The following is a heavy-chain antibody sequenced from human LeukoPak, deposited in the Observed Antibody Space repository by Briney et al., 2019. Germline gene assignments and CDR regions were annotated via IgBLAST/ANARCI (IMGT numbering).Heavy chain of an antibody. D-gene: IGHD5-24*01. V-gene: IGHV3-23*01. CDR2: ISGSGGTI. J-gene: IGHJ4*02. CDR3: AKDRDGYNYRIGFDY. CDR1: GFTFSTYG. Sequence: GGSLRLSCAASGFTFSTYGMSWVRQAPGKGPEWVSGISGSGGTIYQADSVKGRFTISRDNSKNTLYLQMNSLRGEDTALYYCAKDRDGYNYRIGFDYWGQGTLVTVPS.